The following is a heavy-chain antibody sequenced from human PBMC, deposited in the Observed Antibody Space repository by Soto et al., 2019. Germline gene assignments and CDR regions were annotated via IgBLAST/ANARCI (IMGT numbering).Heavy chain of an antibody. V-gene: IGHV4-34*01. J-gene: IGHJ5*02. CDR2: INHSGST. D-gene: IGHD2-2*02. CDR3: ARVYCSSTSCYRGGNWFDP. CDR1: GGSFSVYY. Sequence: AETLCITCAVYGGSFSVYYWSGIRQPPGRGLEWIGEINHSGSTNYNPSLKSRVTISVDTSKNQFSLKLSSVTAADTAVYYCARVYCSSTSCYRGGNWFDPWGQGTMVTVSS.